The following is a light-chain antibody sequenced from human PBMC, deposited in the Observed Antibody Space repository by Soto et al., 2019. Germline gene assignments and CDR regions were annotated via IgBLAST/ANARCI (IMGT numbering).Light chain of an antibody. CDR3: HQYNSYSPA. V-gene: IGKV1-5*03. CDR2: KAS. J-gene: IGKJ1*01. Sequence: IQMTQSAATLSASVGDRVTITCRASQTISSWLAWYQQKPGKAPKLLIYKASSLESGVPSRFSGSGSGTQFTLTISNLQPDDFATYYCHQYNSYSPAFAPRTKV. CDR1: QTISSW.